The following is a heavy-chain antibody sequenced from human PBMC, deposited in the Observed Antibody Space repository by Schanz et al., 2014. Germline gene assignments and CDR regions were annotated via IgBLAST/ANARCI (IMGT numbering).Heavy chain of an antibody. CDR1: GYTFSSHG. V-gene: IGHV1-3*04. Sequence: QVQVVQSGAELKKPGASVKVSCKASGYTFSSHGIHWLRQAPGQSLEWMGWINTANGNAKYSANFQARVSITRDTSATTAYMELTNLRSEDAAVYYCARDLPHGDGGKCYSDGFDIWGQGTLVTIAS. CDR3: ARDLPHGDGGKCYSDGFDI. D-gene: IGHD2-15*01. J-gene: IGHJ3*02. CDR2: INTANGNA.